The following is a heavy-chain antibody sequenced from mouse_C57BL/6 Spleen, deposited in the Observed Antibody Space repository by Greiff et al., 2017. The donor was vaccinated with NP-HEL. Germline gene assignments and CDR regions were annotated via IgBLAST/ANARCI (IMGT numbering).Heavy chain of an antibody. V-gene: IGHV5-9*01. CDR3: ARRVYGGDYFDY. CDR2: ISGGGGNT. Sequence: EVKVVESGGGLVKPGGSLKLSCAASGFTFSSYTMSWVRQTPEKRLEWVATISGGGGNTYYPDSVKGRFTISRDNAKNTLYLQMSSLRSEDTALYYCARRVYGGDYFDYWGQGTTLTVSS. CDR1: GFTFSSYT. J-gene: IGHJ2*01. D-gene: IGHD1-1*01.